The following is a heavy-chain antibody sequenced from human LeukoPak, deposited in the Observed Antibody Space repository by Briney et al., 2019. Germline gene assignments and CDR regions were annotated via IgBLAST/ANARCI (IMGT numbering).Heavy chain of an antibody. Sequence: GGSLRLSCAASGFTFDDYAMHWVRQAPGKGLEWVSLISGDGGSTYYADSVKGRFTVSRDNSKNSLYLQMNSLRTEDTALYYCAKDIRNWNSIDYWGQGTLVTVSS. V-gene: IGHV3-43*02. CDR2: ISGDGGST. J-gene: IGHJ4*02. D-gene: IGHD1-7*01. CDR3: AKDIRNWNSIDY. CDR1: GFTFDDYA.